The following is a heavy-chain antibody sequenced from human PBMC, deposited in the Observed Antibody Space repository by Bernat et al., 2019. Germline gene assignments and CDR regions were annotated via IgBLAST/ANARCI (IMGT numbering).Heavy chain of an antibody. J-gene: IGHJ5*02. CDR3: ARWEGSGWFDP. V-gene: IGHV4-34*01. D-gene: IGHD1-26*01. CDR1: GGSFSGYY. Sequence: QVQLQQWGAGLLKPSETLSLTCAVYGGSFSGYYWSWIRQPPGKGLEWIGEINHSGSTNYNPSLKSRVTISVDTSKNQFSLKLSSVTAADTAVYYCARWEGSGWFDPWGQGTLVTVSS. CDR2: INHSGST.